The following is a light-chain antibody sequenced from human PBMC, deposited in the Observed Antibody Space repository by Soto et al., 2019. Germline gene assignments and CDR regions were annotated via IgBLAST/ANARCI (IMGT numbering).Light chain of an antibody. CDR3: LQDNSYPWT. V-gene: IGKV1-6*01. J-gene: IGKJ1*01. CDR1: QDIGND. CDR2: GAS. Sequence: IQMTQSPSSLSASVRDRVTITCRASQDIGNDLGWYQQKPGKAPNLLIYGASSLRNGVPSRFSGSGSGTHFTLTINRLQSEDSATYFCLQDNSYPWTFGQGTKV.